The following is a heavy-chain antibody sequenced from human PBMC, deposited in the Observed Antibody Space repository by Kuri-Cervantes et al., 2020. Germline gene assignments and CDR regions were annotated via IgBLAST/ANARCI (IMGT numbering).Heavy chain of an antibody. V-gene: IGHV4-39*01. CDR3: ARLESYFYGSGNLDH. Sequence: SETLSLTCTVSGGSISSSSYYWGWIRQPPGKGLEWVGSLYYTGSTSFNPSLQSRVTMSVDTSKNQFSLNLTSVTAADTAVYYCARLESYFYGSGNLDHWGQGTLVTVSS. J-gene: IGHJ1*01. CDR1: GGSISSSSYY. CDR2: LYYTGST. D-gene: IGHD3-10*01.